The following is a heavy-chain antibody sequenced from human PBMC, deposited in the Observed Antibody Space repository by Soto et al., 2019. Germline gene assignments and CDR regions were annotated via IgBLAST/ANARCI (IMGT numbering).Heavy chain of an antibody. Sequence: GGSLRLSCAASGFTFSTYAMSWVRQAPGKGLDWVSATSYNGGTTYYAESVKGRFTMSRDNSKNTLYLQMNGLRAEDTAVYYCARIATESHSDYWGQGALVTVSS. V-gene: IGHV3-23*01. CDR3: ARIATESHSDY. J-gene: IGHJ4*02. CDR2: TSYNGGTT. CDR1: GFTFSTYA.